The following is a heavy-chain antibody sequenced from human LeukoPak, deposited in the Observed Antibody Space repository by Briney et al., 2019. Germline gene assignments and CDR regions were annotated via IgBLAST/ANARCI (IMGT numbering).Heavy chain of an antibody. CDR1: GFTFSSAW. CDR3: TTAPWDDAS. D-gene: IGHD1-26*01. V-gene: IGHV3-15*01. J-gene: IGHJ4*02. CDR2: IKSKTDDGTT. Sequence: GGSLRLSCAASGFTFSSAWVSWVCQAPGKGLEWVGRIKSKTDDGTTDYAAPVKGRFTISRDDSKNTVYLQMNSLNTEDTAVYYCTTAPWDDASWGQGTLLTVSS.